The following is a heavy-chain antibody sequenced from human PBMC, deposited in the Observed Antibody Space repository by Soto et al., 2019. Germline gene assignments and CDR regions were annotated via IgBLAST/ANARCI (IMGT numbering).Heavy chain of an antibody. CDR2: IYHSGST. CDR1: GYFISSGYY. V-gene: IGHV4-38-2*01. J-gene: IGHJ4*02. CDR3: ASSHSSGDY. Sequence: SETLSLTCAVSGYFISSGYYWGWIRQPPGKGLEWIGRIYHSGSTYYNPSLTSLVTISVDTSKNRFSLKLSSVTAADTAVYYCASSHSSGDYWGQRTLVTVAS. D-gene: IGHD6-19*01.